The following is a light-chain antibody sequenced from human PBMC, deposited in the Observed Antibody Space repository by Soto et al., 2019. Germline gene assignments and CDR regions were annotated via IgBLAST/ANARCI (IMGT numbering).Light chain of an antibody. CDR2: ATS. CDR1: QSVSSNY. V-gene: IGKV3-20*01. Sequence: EIVLTQSPGTLSLSPGERATLSCRASQSVSSNYLTWYQHKPGQAPRLLIYATSTRATGVPDRFSGSGSGTDFTLTISRLEPEYLAVYYCQQYGGSPPFTFGPGTKVD. J-gene: IGKJ3*01. CDR3: QQYGGSPPFT.